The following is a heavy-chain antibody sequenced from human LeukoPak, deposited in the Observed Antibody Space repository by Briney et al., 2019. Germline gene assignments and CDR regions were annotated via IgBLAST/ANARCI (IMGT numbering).Heavy chain of an antibody. J-gene: IGHJ3*02. D-gene: IGHD6-25*01. CDR1: GFTFTSYA. V-gene: IGHV3-23*01. CDR3: AKDSSLQSSDYGAVDI. CDR2: SSGWDGST. Sequence: GGSLRLSCAASGFTFTSYAMSWVRQGPGKGLDWVSTSSGWDGSTYYADSVKGRFTISRDNSKSTLYLQMNSLKADESAVYNCAKDSSLQSSDYGAVDIWGKGTMVTVS.